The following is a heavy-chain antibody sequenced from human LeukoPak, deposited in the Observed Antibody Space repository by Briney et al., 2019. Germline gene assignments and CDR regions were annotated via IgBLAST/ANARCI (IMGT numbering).Heavy chain of an antibody. D-gene: IGHD5-24*01. Sequence: GGSLRLSCAASGFTFSSYWMHWVRQAPGKGLVWVSRINSDGSSTNYADSVKGRFTISRDNAKNTLYPQMNSLRAEDTAVYYCARLDGYNFRFGYYYYGMDVWGQGTTVTVSS. CDR3: ARLDGYNFRFGYYYYGMDV. V-gene: IGHV3-74*01. J-gene: IGHJ6*02. CDR1: GFTFSSYW. CDR2: INSDGSST.